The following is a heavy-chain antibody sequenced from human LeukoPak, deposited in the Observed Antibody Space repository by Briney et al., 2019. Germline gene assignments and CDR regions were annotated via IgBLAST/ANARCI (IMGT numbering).Heavy chain of an antibody. D-gene: IGHD5-24*01. Sequence: SETLSLTCILSSGSVSSRTHFWGWIRQPPGKGMVGIGYIYYSGSTNYNPSLKSPVTISVDTSKNQVALKLSSVTAADTAVYYCARDGGDGFDYWGQGALVTVSS. V-gene: IGHV4-61*01. CDR1: SGSVSSRTHF. CDR2: IYYSGST. CDR3: ARDGGDGFDY. J-gene: IGHJ4*02.